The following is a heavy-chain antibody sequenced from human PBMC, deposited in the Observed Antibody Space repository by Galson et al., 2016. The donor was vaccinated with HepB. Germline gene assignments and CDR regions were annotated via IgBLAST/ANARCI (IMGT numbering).Heavy chain of an antibody. CDR1: GGSFSEYF. D-gene: IGHD4-23*01. CDR3: ARDARNSINGYCDL. CDR2: ISITSGNI. V-gene: IGHV3-11*01. J-gene: IGHJ2*01. Sequence: LSLTCGVSGGSFSEYFWSWIRQPPGRGLEWISYISITSGNIYYSDSVTGRFTVSRDNAKNSLFLQMNSLRADDTAVYYCARDARNSINGYCDLWGRGTLVTVSS.